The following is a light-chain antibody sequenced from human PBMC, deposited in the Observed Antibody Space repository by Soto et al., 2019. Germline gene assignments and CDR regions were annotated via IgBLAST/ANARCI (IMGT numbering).Light chain of an antibody. CDR2: DVN. Sequence: QSALTQPASVSGSPGQSITISCTGTISDVGGYNYVSWYQQHPGKVPKLLIYDVNNRPSGVSYRFSASKSGNTASLTISGLQAADEADYYCFSYTSSGTFLFGGGTQLTVL. CDR3: FSYTSSGTFL. V-gene: IGLV2-14*03. J-gene: IGLJ2*01. CDR1: ISDVGGYNY.